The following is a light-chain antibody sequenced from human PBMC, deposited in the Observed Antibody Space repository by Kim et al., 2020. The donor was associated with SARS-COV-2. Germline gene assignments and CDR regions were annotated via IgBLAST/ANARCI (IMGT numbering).Light chain of an antibody. V-gene: IGKV3-20*01. CDR2: GAS. J-gene: IGKJ2*01. CDR3: QHYGSSYT. Sequence: LAPGASATLPCVASQSVGSSYFGWYQQKPGQAPRLLIYGASSRATGIPDRFSGSGAGADFTLTISRLEAEDFAVYYCQHYGSSYTFGQGTNLEI. CDR1: QSVGSSY.